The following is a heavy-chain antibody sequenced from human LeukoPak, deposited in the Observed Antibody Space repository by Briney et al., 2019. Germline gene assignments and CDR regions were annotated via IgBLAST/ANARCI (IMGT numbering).Heavy chain of an antibody. D-gene: IGHD6-13*01. CDR1: GFTFSSYG. CDR2: IRYDGSNK. V-gene: IGHV3-30*02. CDR3: AKGGSVWAAAGY. Sequence: GGSLRLSCAASGFTFSSYGMHWVRQAPGKGLEWVAFIRYDGSNKYYADSVKGRFTISRDNSKNTLYLQMNSLRAEDTAVYYCAKGGSVWAAAGYWGQGTLVTVSS. J-gene: IGHJ4*02.